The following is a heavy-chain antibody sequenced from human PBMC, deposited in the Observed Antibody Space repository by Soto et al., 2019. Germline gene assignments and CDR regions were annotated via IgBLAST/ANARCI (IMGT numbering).Heavy chain of an antibody. CDR1: GGSISSYY. CDR2: IYYSGST. D-gene: IGHD6-6*01. CDR3: ARDPTRSIAAPRYGIDV. Sequence: SETLSLTCTVSGGSISSYYWSWIRQPPGKGLEWIGYIYYSGSTNYNPSLKSRVTISVDTSKNQFSLKLGSVTAADTAVYYCARDPTRSIAAPRYGIDVWGQGTTVTVSS. V-gene: IGHV4-59*01. J-gene: IGHJ6*02.